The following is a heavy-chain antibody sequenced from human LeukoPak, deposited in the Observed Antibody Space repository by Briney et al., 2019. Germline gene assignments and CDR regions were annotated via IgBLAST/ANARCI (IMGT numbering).Heavy chain of an antibody. V-gene: IGHV3-53*01. Sequence: GGSLRLSCAASGFTVSSNFMSWVRQTPGVGLEWVSVIYSDGSTYYADSVKGRFTISRDNSKNTLYLQMDSLRAEDAAVYYCARGWGLDYWGQGTLVTVSS. CDR3: ARGWGLDY. CDR2: IYSDGST. CDR1: GFTVSSNF. J-gene: IGHJ4*02. D-gene: IGHD6-19*01.